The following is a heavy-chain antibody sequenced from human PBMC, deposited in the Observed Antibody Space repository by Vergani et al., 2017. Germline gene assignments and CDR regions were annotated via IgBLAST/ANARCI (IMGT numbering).Heavy chain of an antibody. CDR1: GGSFSGYY. D-gene: IGHD1-26*01. J-gene: IGHJ3*01. V-gene: IGHV4-34*01. CDR3: ARRGERWETLLRDDFDV. CDR2: FNHSGTI. Sequence: QVQLQQWGAGLLKPSETLSLTCAVYGGSFSGYYWSWIRQPPGKGRGWIGEFNHSGTINYNPTLKSPFRVSIDTSRDHFSLKLRSVSAADTAVYFCARRGERWETLLRDDFDVWGQGTFVTVSP.